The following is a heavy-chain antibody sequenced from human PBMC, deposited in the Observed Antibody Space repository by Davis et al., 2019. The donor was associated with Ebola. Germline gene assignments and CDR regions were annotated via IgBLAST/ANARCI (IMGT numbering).Heavy chain of an antibody. CDR1: GFTFSDYY. CDR2: ISSSGSTI. CDR3: ASGGYETTRPFGY. V-gene: IGHV3-11*04. D-gene: IGHD5-12*01. J-gene: IGHJ4*02. Sequence: PGGSLRLSCAASGFTFSDYYMSWIRQAPGKGLEWVSYISSSGSTIYYADSVKGRFTISRDNSKNTLYLQMNSLRPDDTAVYYCASGGYETTRPFGYWGQGTLVTVSS.